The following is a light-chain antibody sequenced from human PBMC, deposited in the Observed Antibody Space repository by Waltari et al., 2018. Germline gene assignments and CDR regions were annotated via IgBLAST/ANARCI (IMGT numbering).Light chain of an antibody. CDR3: QQSYSTPRT. V-gene: IGKV1-39*01. Sequence: DIQMTQSPPSLSASVGDRVTITCRASQGISSYLSWYQQKPGKAPNLLIYAASSLQSGVPSRFSGSGSGTDFTLTISILQPEDFATYYCQQSYSTPRTFGQGTRVEIK. CDR2: AAS. CDR1: QGISSY. J-gene: IGKJ1*01.